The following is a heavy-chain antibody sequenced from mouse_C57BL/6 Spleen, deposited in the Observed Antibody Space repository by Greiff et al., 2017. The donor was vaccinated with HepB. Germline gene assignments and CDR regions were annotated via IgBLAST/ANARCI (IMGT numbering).Heavy chain of an antibody. J-gene: IGHJ3*01. CDR3: TTRTAQATSWFAY. Sequence: VQLQQSGAELVRPGASVKLSCTASGFNIKDDYMHWVKQRPEQGLEWIGRIDPENGDTEYASKFQGKATITADTSSNTAYLQLSSLTSEDTAVYYCTTRTAQATSWFAYWGQGTLVTVSA. D-gene: IGHD3-2*02. CDR2: IDPENGDT. CDR1: GFNIKDDY. V-gene: IGHV14-4*01.